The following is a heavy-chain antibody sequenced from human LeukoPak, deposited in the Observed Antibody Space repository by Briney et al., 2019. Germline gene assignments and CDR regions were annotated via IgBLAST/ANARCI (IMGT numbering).Heavy chain of an antibody. J-gene: IGHJ6*03. D-gene: IGHD1-14*01. V-gene: IGHV4-59*01. CDR2: IYYSETT. CDR1: GASISSSY. CDR3: ARFPGGAEYRHYYYMDV. Sequence: SETLSLTCTVSGASISSSYWSWIRQPPGKGLECIGFIYYSETTNYNPSFKSRVTISVDTSKNQFSLKLNSVTAADTAVYYCARFPGGAEYRHYYYMDVWGKGTTVTVSS.